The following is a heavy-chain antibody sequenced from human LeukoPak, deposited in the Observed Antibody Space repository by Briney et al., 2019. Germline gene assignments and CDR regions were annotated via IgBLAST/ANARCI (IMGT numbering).Heavy chain of an antibody. J-gene: IGHJ4*02. Sequence: GGSLRLSCAASGFTFSSYAMSWVRQAPGKGLEWVSTISGSTGSTYYADSVKGRFTFSRDNSKNTVYLQMNSLRAEDTAVYYCAKDTGQLRWGQGTLVTVSS. V-gene: IGHV3-23*01. CDR2: ISGSTGST. CDR1: GFTFSSYA. D-gene: IGHD2-2*01. CDR3: AKDTGQLR.